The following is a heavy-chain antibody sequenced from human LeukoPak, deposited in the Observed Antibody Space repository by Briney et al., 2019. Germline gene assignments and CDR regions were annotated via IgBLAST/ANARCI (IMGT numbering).Heavy chain of an antibody. CDR3: ARDGDSGSYSDAFDI. D-gene: IGHD1-26*01. Sequence: ASVRVSCKASGGTFSSYAISWVRQAPGQGLEWMGGIIPIFGTANYAQKFQGRVTITADKSTSTAYMELSSLRSEDTAVYYCARDGDSGSYSDAFDIWGQGTMVTVSS. CDR2: IIPIFGTA. CDR1: GGTFSSYA. J-gene: IGHJ3*02. V-gene: IGHV1-69*06.